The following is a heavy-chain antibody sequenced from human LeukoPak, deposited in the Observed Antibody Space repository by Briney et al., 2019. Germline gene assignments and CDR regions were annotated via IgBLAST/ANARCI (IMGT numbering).Heavy chain of an antibody. V-gene: IGHV4-4*07. CDR3: ARIGWLQLGFDY. CDR2: IYTSGST. D-gene: IGHD5-24*01. CDR1: GGSITSYY. Sequence: SETLSLTCTVSGGSITSYYWSWIRQSAGKGLEWIGRIYTSGSTNYNPSLKSRVTMSVDTSKNQFSLKLSSVTAADTAVYYCARIGWLQLGFDYWGQGTLVTVSS. J-gene: IGHJ4*02.